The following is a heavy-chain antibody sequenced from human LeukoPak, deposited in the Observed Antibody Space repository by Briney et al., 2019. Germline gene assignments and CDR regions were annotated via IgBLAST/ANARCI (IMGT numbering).Heavy chain of an antibody. D-gene: IGHD6-6*01. CDR2: IYTSGRT. V-gene: IGHV4-4*07. CDR3: ARGGSSSAYYYYYMDV. Sequence: SETLSLTCTVSGGSTSSYYWSWIRQPAGKGLEWIGRIYTSGRTNYNPSLKSRVTMSVDTSKNQFSLKLSSVTAADTAVYHCARGGSSSAYYYYYMDVWGKGTTVTVSS. CDR1: GGSTSSYY. J-gene: IGHJ6*03.